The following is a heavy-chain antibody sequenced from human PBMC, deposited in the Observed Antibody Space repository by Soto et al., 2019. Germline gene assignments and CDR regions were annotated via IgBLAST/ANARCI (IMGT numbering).Heavy chain of an antibody. CDR3: ARRNDILTGYSNGWFDP. CDR2: INRNGGT. Sequence: QVQLQQWGAGLLKPSETLSLTCAVHGGSFSGYYWNWIRQPPGKGLEWIGEINRNGGTNYNPSLRXGXTXTLXTSKNRFSLKMSSVTAADTAVFYCARRNDILTGYSNGWFDPWGQGTLVTVSS. J-gene: IGHJ5*02. V-gene: IGHV4-34*01. CDR1: GGSFSGYY. D-gene: IGHD3-9*01.